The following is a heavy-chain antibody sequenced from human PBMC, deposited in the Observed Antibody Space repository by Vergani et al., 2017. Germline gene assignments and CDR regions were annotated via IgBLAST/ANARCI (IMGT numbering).Heavy chain of an antibody. D-gene: IGHD1-14*01. CDR2: TWYNGNNK. J-gene: IGHJ5*02. V-gene: IGHV3-33*01. CDR3: ARDLRFLYNRFDP. Sequence: QVPLVESGGGVVQPWRSLRLFCAASGLTFNRYGLHWVRQAPGKGLEWVAVTWYNGNNKKYAESVKGRFTISRDNSKSTMYLQMNSLRDDDTGVYYCARDLRFLYNRFDPWGQGTLVTVSS. CDR1: GLTFNRYG.